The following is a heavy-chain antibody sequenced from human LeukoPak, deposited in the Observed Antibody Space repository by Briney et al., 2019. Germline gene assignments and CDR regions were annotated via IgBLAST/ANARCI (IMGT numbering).Heavy chain of an antibody. CDR3: ARGKVPYYYYYMDV. CDR1: GYTFTGYY. Sequence: ASVKVSCKASGYTFTGYYMRWVRQAPGQGLEWMGGIIPIFGTANHAQKFQGRVTITADESTSTAYMELSSLRSEDTAAYYCARGKVPYYYYYMDVWGKGTTVTISS. J-gene: IGHJ6*03. CDR2: IIPIFGTA. V-gene: IGHV1-69*13.